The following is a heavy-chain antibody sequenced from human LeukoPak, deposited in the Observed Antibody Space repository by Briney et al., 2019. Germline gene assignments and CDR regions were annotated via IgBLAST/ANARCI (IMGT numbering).Heavy chain of an antibody. CDR3: ARYGSGSYSFGMDV. D-gene: IGHD3-10*01. CDR1: DGSVSGYF. CDR2: IYYSGST. V-gene: IGHV4-59*08. Sequence: SETLSLTCTVSDGSVSGYFWSWFRKPPGKGLEWSGYIYYSGSTNYNPSLKSRVTISVGTSKNQFSLTLSCVTAADTAVYYCARYGSGSYSFGMDVWGQGTTVTVSS. J-gene: IGHJ6*02.